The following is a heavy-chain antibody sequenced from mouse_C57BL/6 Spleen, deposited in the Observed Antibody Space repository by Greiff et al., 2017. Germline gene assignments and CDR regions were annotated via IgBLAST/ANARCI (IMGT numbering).Heavy chain of an antibody. CDR3: AREPSMDY. CDR2: ISDGGSYT. J-gene: IGHJ4*01. CDR1: GFTFSSYA. V-gene: IGHV5-4*01. Sequence: EVMLVESGGGLVKPGGSLKLSCAASGFTFSSYAMSWVRQTPEKRLEWVATISDGGSYTYYPDNVKCRFTISRDNAKNNLYLQMSHLKSEDTAMYYCAREPSMDYWGQGTSVTVSS.